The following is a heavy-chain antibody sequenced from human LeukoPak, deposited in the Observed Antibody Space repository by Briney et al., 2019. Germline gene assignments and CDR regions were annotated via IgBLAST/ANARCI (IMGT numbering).Heavy chain of an antibody. CDR1: GGSISSHY. D-gene: IGHD3-22*01. V-gene: IGHV4-59*11. CDR3: ARDDSSGYSTLGY. CDR2: IYYSGST. J-gene: IGHJ4*02. Sequence: SETLSLTCTVSGGSISSHYWSWIRQPPGKGLEWIGDIYYSGSTNYNPSLKSRVTISLDTSKNQFSLWLSSVTAADTAVYYCARDDSSGYSTLGYWGQGTLVTVSS.